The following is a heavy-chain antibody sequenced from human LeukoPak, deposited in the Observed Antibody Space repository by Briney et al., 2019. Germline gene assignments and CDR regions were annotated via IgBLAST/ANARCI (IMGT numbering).Heavy chain of an antibody. J-gene: IGHJ5*01. V-gene: IGHV4-39*01. CDR2: IYYSGST. D-gene: IGHD4-17*01. Sequence: PSETLSLTCTVSGGSISSSSYYWGWIRQPPGKGLEWIGSIYYSGSTYYNPSLKSRVTISVDTSKNQFSLKLSSVTAADTAVYFCARVTTMTTPNWFDSWGQGTLVTVSS. CDR1: GGSISSSSYY. CDR3: ARVTTMTTPNWFDS.